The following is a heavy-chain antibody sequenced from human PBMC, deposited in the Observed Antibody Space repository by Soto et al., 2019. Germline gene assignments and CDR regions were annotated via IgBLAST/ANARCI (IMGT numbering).Heavy chain of an antibody. CDR2: IYYSGST. V-gene: IGHV4-59*08. J-gene: IGHJ6*03. CDR1: GGSISSYY. D-gene: IGHD5-18*01. CDR3: ASVEYSYVNYYYYMDV. Sequence: QVQLQESGPGLVKPSETLSLTCTVSGGSISSYYWSWIRQPPGKGLEWIGYIYYSGSTNYNPSLKSRVTRSVDTSKNQFSLKLSSVTAADTAVYYCASVEYSYVNYYYYMDVWGKGTTVTVSS.